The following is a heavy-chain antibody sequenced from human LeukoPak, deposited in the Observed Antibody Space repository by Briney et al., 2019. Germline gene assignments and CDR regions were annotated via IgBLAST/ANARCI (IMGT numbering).Heavy chain of an antibody. V-gene: IGHV4-4*02. D-gene: IGHD3-10*01. CDR1: GDSLSSSNNW. J-gene: IGHJ4*02. Sequence: NPSETLSLTCSVSGDSLSSSNNWWSWVRQPPGKGLEWIGEIYQSGDTNYNPSLKSRVTMSVDTPKNQFSLNLNSVTAADTAVYYCARTCGSGSYLDSWGQGTLVTVSS. CDR3: ARTCGSGSYLDS. CDR2: IYQSGDT.